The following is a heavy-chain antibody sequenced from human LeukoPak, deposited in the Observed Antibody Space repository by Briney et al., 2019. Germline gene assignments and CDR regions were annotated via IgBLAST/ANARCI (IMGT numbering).Heavy chain of an antibody. J-gene: IGHJ6*02. V-gene: IGHV4-39*07. CDR1: GGSISSSSYY. CDR3: ARDRGITIFGVVRDSYGMDV. Sequence: SETLSLTCTVSGGSISSSSYYWGWIRQPPGKGLEWIGSIYYSGSTNYNPSLKSRVTISVDTSKNQFSLKLSSVTAADTAVYYCARDRGITIFGVVRDSYGMDVWGQGTTVTVSS. CDR2: IYYSGST. D-gene: IGHD3-3*01.